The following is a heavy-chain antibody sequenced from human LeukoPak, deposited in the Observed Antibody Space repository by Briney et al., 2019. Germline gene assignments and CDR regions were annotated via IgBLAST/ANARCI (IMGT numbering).Heavy chain of an antibody. CDR3: ARGPPLFDP. J-gene: IGHJ5*02. CDR2: ISTGSSTM. Sequence: GGSLRLSCAASGFTFSSYDMNWVRQAPGKGLEWVSYISTGSSTMYYADSAKGRFTISRDNAQNSLYLQMSSLRAEDTAVYYCARGPPLFDPWGQGTLVTVSS. CDR1: GFTFSSYD. V-gene: IGHV3-48*01.